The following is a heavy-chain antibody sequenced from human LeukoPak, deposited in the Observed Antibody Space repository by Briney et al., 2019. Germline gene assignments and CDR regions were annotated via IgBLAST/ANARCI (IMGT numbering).Heavy chain of an antibody. CDR2: IYSGGST. V-gene: IGHV3-53*05. CDR1: GFTVSSNY. D-gene: IGHD6-13*01. J-gene: IGHJ4*02. Sequence: TGGSLRLSCAASGFTVSSNYMSWVRQAPGKGLEWVSVIYSGGSTYYADSVKGRFTISRDNSKNTLYLQMNSLRAEDTAVYYCAREALGGSSWTFDYWGQGTLVTVSS. CDR3: AREALGGSSWTFDY.